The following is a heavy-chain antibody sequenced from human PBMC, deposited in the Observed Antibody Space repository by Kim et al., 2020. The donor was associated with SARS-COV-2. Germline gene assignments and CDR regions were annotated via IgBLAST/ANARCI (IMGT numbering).Heavy chain of an antibody. J-gene: IGHJ4*02. Sequence: SVKVSCKASGGTFSSYAISWVRQAPGQGLEWMGGIIPIFGTANYAQKFQGRVTITADESTSTAYMELSSLRSEDTAVYYCAREYSSSSGLDYWGQGTLVTVSS. V-gene: IGHV1-69*13. CDR1: GGTFSSYA. D-gene: IGHD6-6*01. CDR3: AREYSSSSGLDY. CDR2: IIPIFGTA.